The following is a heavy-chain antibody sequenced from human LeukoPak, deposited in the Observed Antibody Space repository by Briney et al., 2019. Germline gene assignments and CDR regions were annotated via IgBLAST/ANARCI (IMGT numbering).Heavy chain of an antibody. D-gene: IGHD1-7*01. CDR1: GYTFTSYG. V-gene: IGHV1-18*01. CDR2: ISAYNGNT. J-gene: IGHJ4*02. Sequence: ASVKVSCKASGYTFTSYGISWVRQAPGQGLEWMGWISAYNGNTNYAQKLQGRVTMTTDTSTSTAYMELRSLRSDDTAVYYCARGHRQTGSNYFVLPFDDWGQGKLVIVSS. CDR3: ARGHRQTGSNYFVLPFDD.